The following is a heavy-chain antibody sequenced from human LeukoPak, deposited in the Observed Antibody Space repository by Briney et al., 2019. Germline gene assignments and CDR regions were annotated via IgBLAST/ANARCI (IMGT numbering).Heavy chain of an antibody. J-gene: IGHJ4*02. V-gene: IGHV3-30*18. CDR2: ISYDGSNK. Sequence: GGSLRLSCAASGFTSSSYGMHWVRQAPGKGLEWVAVISYDGSNKYYADSVKGRFTISRDNSKNTLYLQMNSLRAEDTAVYYCAKDLAALGYWGQGTLVTVSS. CDR3: AKDLAALGY. CDR1: GFTSSSYG. D-gene: IGHD2-15*01.